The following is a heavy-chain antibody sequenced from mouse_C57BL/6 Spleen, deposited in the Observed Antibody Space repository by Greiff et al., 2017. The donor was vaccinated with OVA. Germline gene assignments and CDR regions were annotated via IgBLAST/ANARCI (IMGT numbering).Heavy chain of an antibody. CDR2: IYPRDGST. D-gene: IGHD1-1*01. Sequence: VQVVESGPELVKPGASVKLSCKASGYTFTSYDINWVKQRPGQGLEWIGWIYPRDGSTKYNEKFKGKATLTVDTSSSTAYMELHSLTSEDSAVYFCANYYGSSYWYFDVWGTGTTVTVSS. J-gene: IGHJ1*03. V-gene: IGHV1-85*01. CDR3: ANYYGSSYWYFDV. CDR1: GYTFTSYD.